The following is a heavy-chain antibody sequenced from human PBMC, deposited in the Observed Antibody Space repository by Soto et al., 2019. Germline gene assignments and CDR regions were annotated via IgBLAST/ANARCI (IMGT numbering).Heavy chain of an antibody. Sequence: QLQLQESGSGLVKPSQTQSLTCAVSGGSISRGRYSWGWIRQPPGKGLEWIGHIYHSGNTFYNPSLKSRVTISVDRSKNQFSLKLSYVTAADTAVYYCAGGPGVARNYWGQGTLVTVSS. V-gene: IGHV4-30-2*01. CDR2: IYHSGNT. J-gene: IGHJ4*02. D-gene: IGHD5-12*01. CDR3: AGGPGVARNY. CDR1: GGSISRGRYS.